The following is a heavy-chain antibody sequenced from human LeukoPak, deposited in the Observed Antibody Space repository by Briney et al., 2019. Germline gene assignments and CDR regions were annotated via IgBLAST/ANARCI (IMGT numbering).Heavy chain of an antibody. CDR3: ARGGYCSGGSCYRRLAFDY. V-gene: IGHV3-23*01. CDR2: ISGSGDAT. CDR1: GFIFSQYA. Sequence: PGGSLRLSCAVSGFIFSQYAMSWVRQAPGKGLEWVSSISGSGDATKYADSVMGRFTISRDNSKNTLYLQMNSLRAEDTAVYYCARGGYCSGGSCYRRLAFDYWGQGTLVTVSS. D-gene: IGHD2-15*01. J-gene: IGHJ4*02.